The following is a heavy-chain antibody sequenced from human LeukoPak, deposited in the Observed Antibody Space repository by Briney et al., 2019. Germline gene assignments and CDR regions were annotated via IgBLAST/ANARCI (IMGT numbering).Heavy chain of an antibody. J-gene: IGHJ4*02. Sequence: GGSLRLSCVASGFTLSFYTMDWVRQAPGKGLEWVSSISSSSTYIFYTDSVKGRFTISRDNAKNSLYLQMNSLRAEDTAVYYCVRELADSSVRLFDSWGQGTLVSVSS. CDR3: VRELADSSVRLFDS. V-gene: IGHV3-21*01. CDR1: GFTLSFYT. D-gene: IGHD3-22*01. CDR2: ISSSSTYI.